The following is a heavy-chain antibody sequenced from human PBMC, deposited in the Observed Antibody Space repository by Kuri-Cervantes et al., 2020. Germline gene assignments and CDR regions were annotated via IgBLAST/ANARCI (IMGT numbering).Heavy chain of an antibody. CDR2: INPNSGGT. Sequence: ASVKVSCKASGYTFTGYYMHWVRQAPGQGLEWMGWINPNSGGTNYAQKFQGWVTMTRDTSISTAYMELSRLRSDDTAVYYCARDGLGAAASLAFGIWGQGTMVTVSS. D-gene: IGHD6-13*01. CDR3: ARDGLGAAASLAFGI. CDR1: GYTFTGYY. V-gene: IGHV1-2*04. J-gene: IGHJ3*02.